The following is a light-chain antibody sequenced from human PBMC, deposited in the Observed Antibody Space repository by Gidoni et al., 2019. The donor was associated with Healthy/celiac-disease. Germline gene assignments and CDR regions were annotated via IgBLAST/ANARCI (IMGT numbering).Light chain of an antibody. CDR3: SSYTSSSTRV. CDR1: SSGVGGYNY. J-gene: IGLJ3*02. Sequence: QSALTQPASVSGSPGQSITISCTGTSSGVGGYNYVSWYQQHPGKAPNLMIYDVSNRPSGVSNRFSGSKSGNTASLTISGLQAEDEADYYCSSYTSSSTRVFGGGTKLTVL. CDR2: DVS. V-gene: IGLV2-14*01.